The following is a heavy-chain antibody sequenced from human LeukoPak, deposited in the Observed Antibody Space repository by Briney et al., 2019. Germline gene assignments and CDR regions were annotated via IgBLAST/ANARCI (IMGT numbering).Heavy chain of an antibody. Sequence: PGRSLRLSCAASGFTFDDYAMRWVRQAPGKGLEWVSGISWSSGSIGYADSVKGRFTISRDNAKNSLYLQMNSLRAEDTALYYCAKDRYGDYSWFDYWGQGTLVTVSS. CDR1: GFTFDDYA. J-gene: IGHJ4*02. CDR3: AKDRYGDYSWFDY. V-gene: IGHV3-9*01. CDR2: ISWSSGSI. D-gene: IGHD4-17*01.